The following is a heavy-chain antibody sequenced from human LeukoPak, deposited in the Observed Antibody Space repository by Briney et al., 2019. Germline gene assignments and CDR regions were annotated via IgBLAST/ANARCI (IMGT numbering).Heavy chain of an antibody. Sequence: ASVKVSCKASGYTFTDYPIHWVRRAPGQGLECVGFINPNNGDTKFAHKFQGRVSMTRDTSISTAYMELSSLGSDDTAVYFCVRDFWRGGGHYSDYWGQGTLVTVSS. V-gene: IGHV1-2*02. CDR1: GYTFTDYP. D-gene: IGHD3-3*01. CDR2: INPNNGDT. CDR3: VRDFWRGGGHYSDY. J-gene: IGHJ4*02.